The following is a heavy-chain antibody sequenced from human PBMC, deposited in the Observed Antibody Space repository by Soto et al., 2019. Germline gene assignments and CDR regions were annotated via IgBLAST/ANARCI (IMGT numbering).Heavy chain of an antibody. V-gene: IGHV3-23*01. CDR3: AKDPLAAPYCSSTSCYEWYFDY. CDR1: GFTFSSYA. CDR2: ISGSGGST. D-gene: IGHD2-2*01. Sequence: GGSLRLSCAASGFTFSSYAMSWVRQAPGKGLEWVSAISGSGGSTYYADSVKGRFTISRDNSKNTLYLQMNSLRAEDTAVYYCAKDPLAAPYCSSTSCYEWYFDYWGQGTLVTVSS. J-gene: IGHJ4*02.